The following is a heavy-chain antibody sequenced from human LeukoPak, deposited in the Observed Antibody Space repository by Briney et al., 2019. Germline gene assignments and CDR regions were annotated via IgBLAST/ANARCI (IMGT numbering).Heavy chain of an antibody. Sequence: GGSLRLSCAASGFTFRSYAMSWVRQAPGKGLEWVSCISGSGDSTYKADSVKGRFTISRDNSKNTVYLQMNSLRAEDTAVYYCARYHTALNYWGQGTLVTASS. D-gene: IGHD5-18*01. J-gene: IGHJ4*02. CDR3: ARYHTALNY. CDR2: ISGSGDST. V-gene: IGHV3-23*01. CDR1: GFTFRSYA.